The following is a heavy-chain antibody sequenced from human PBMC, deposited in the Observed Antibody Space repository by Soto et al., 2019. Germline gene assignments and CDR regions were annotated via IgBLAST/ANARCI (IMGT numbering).Heavy chain of an antibody. D-gene: IGHD2-2*01. Sequence: QVQLQESGPGLVKPSETLSLTCTVSGGSISSYYWSWIRQPPGKGLEWIGYIYYSGSTNYNPSLKSRVTISVDTSKNQFSLKLSSVTAADTAVYYCARTSSGDMPDFDYWGQGTLVTVSS. CDR3: ARTSSGDMPDFDY. J-gene: IGHJ4*02. CDR1: GGSISSYY. V-gene: IGHV4-59*08. CDR2: IYYSGST.